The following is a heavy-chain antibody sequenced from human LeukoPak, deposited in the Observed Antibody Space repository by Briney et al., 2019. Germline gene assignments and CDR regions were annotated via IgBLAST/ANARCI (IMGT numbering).Heavy chain of an antibody. J-gene: IGHJ4*02. V-gene: IGHV3-21*01. CDR2: ISSSSSYI. Sequence: GGSLRLSCAASGFTFSSYSMHWVRQAPGKGLEWVSSISSSSSYIYYADSAKGRFTISRDNANKSLYLKMKSLRAEDTALYYSARDSPTRFAYWGQGTLVTVSS. CDR1: GFTFSSYS. CDR3: ARDSPTRFAY. D-gene: IGHD1-26*01.